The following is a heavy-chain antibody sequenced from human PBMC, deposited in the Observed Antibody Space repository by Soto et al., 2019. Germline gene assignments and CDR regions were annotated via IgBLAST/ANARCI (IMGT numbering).Heavy chain of an antibody. CDR2: INHIESI. Sequence: SETLSLTCAVYGGSFSGYYWSWIRQPPGKGLEWIGEINHIESINYNPPLKSRVTMSVDTSKNQFSLKLSSVTAADTAVYYCARVVVATLGGWFDPWGQGTRVTVAS. V-gene: IGHV4-34*01. J-gene: IGHJ5*02. CDR1: GGSFSGYY. CDR3: ARVVVATLGGWFDP. D-gene: IGHD5-12*01.